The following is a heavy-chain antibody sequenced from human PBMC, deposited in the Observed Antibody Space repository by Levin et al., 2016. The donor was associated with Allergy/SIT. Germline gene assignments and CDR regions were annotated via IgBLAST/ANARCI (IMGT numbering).Heavy chain of an antibody. J-gene: IGHJ4*02. D-gene: IGHD1-26*01. CDR2: IYYSGST. CDR3: AAGLGADLEY. CDR1: GGSISNYY. V-gene: IGHV4-59*01. Sequence: SETLSLTCTVSGGSISNYYWEFGSGSPQGRDWSGFGYIYYSGSTNSNPSLKSRVTISVDTSQNQFSLKLNSVTAADTAVYYCAAGLGADLEYWGQGTLVTVSS.